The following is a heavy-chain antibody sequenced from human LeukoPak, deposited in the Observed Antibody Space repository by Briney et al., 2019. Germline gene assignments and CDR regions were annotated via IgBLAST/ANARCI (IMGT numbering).Heavy chain of an antibody. Sequence: GESLKISCKGSGYSFTSYWIGWVRQMPPKGLEWMGIIYPGDSDTRYSPSFQDQVTISADKSISPAYLQWNSLKASDTAMYYCARTRKPTVTEPDYWGQGTLVTVSS. D-gene: IGHD4-17*01. J-gene: IGHJ4*02. CDR2: IYPGDSDT. V-gene: IGHV5-51*01. CDR3: ARTRKPTVTEPDY. CDR1: GYSFTSYW.